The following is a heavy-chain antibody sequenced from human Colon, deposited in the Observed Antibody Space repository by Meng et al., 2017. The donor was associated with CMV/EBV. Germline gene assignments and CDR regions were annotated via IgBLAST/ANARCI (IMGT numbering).Heavy chain of an antibody. D-gene: IGHD3-22*01. CDR1: RLTFYSYG. CDR2: ISYDGSNE. V-gene: IGHV3-30*03. J-gene: IGHJ4*02. CDR3: ARGYFYDNSDRYYFDY. Sequence: SRLTFYSYGWHWVRQAPGKGLEWVSLISYDGSNEYYSDSVKGRFTIFRDNSENTLYLQMNSLRPEDTAVYYCARGYFYDNSDRYYFDYWGQGTLVTVSS.